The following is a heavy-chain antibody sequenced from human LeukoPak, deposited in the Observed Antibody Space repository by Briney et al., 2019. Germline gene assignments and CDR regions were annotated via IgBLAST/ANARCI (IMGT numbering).Heavy chain of an antibody. CDR3: AKDLTATRHTWIQLSTNFDY. CDR1: GFTFSSYG. D-gene: IGHD5-18*01. Sequence: GGTLRLSCAASGFTFSSYGMSWVRQAPGKGLEWVSAISGSGGSTYYADSVKGRFTISRDNSKNTLYLQMNSLRAEDTAVYYCAKDLTATRHTWIQLSTNFDYWGQGTLVTVSS. CDR2: ISGSGGST. J-gene: IGHJ4*02. V-gene: IGHV3-23*01.